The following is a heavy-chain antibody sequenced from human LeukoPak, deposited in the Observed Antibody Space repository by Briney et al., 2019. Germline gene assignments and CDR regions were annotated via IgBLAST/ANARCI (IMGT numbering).Heavy chain of an antibody. CDR2: INPNSGGT. CDR3: ARGEYSGSYSNWFDP. Sequence: ASVKVSCKASGYTFTGYYMHWVRQALGQGLEWMGWINPNSGGTNYAQKFQGRVTMTRDTSISTAYMELSRLRSDDTAVYYCARGEYSGSYSNWFDPWGQGTLVTVSS. V-gene: IGHV1-2*02. CDR1: GYTFTGYY. J-gene: IGHJ5*02. D-gene: IGHD1-26*01.